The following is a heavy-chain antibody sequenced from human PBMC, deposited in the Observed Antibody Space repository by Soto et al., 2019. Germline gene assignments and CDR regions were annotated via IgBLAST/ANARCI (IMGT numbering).Heavy chain of an antibody. V-gene: IGHV3-23*01. D-gene: IGHD5-12*01. J-gene: IGHJ4*02. CDR3: AKGSIEYSASVDN. Sequence: DVQLLESGGGLVQPGGSLRLSCAASGFSFSSYAMVWVRQAPGKGLEWVAGSSARGGSSYFADAVKGRFTLSRDNSKNVLSLEMNSLRDEDTAIYFCAKGSIEYSASVDNWGQGTLVVVSS. CDR1: GFSFSSYA. CDR2: SSARGGSS.